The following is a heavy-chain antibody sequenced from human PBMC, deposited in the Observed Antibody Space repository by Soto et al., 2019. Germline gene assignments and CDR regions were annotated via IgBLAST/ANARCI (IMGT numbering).Heavy chain of an antibody. J-gene: IGHJ4*02. CDR3: ARNNYAXYSSSWYTSAKNDYFDY. CDR1: GGSISSGGYY. V-gene: IGHV4-31*03. Sequence: PSETLSLTCTVSGGSISSGGYYWSWIRQHPGKGVEWIGYIYYSGSTYYNPSLKSRVTISVDTSKNQFSLKLSSVTAADTAVYYCARNNYAXYSSSWYTSAKNDYFDYWGQGTLVTVSS. CDR2: IYYSGST. D-gene: IGHD6-13*01.